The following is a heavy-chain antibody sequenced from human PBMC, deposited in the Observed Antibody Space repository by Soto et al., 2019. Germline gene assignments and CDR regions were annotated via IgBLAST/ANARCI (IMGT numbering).Heavy chain of an antibody. V-gene: IGHV3-33*01. CDR3: ARELLYGSGSRDFHYYGMDV. Sequence: QVQLVESGGGVVQPGRSLRLSCAASGFSFSSYGIHWVRQAPGKGLQWVAVIWFDGSKQYYADSVKGRFTVSRDNSKNTLYLQMNGLRAEDTAVYYCARELLYGSGSRDFHYYGMDVWGQGTTVTVSS. D-gene: IGHD3-10*01. J-gene: IGHJ6*02. CDR1: GFSFSSYG. CDR2: IWFDGSKQ.